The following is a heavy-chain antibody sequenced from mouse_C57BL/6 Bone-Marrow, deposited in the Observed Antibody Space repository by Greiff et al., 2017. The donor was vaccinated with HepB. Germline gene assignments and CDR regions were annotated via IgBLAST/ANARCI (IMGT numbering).Heavy chain of an antibody. CDR3: ARSKITTVVGYYFDY. CDR2: IFPGSGST. J-gene: IGHJ2*01. Sequence: VQLQQSGPELVKPGASVKISCKASGYTFTDYYINWVKQRPGQGLEWIGWIFPGSGSTYYNEKFKGKATLTVDKSSSTAYMLLSSLTSEDSAVYFCARSKITTVVGYYFDYWGQGTTLTVSS. V-gene: IGHV1-75*01. CDR1: GYTFTDYY. D-gene: IGHD1-1*01.